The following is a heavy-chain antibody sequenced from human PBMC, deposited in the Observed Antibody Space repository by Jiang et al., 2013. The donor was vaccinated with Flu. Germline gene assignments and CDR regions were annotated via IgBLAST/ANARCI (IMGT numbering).Heavy chain of an antibody. CDR2: IHYSGTT. CDR3: ARYGPGSNLYSSDY. D-gene: IGHD3-10*01. CDR1: GGSINNYF. J-gene: IGHJ4*02. V-gene: IGHV4-59*01. Sequence: PGLVKPSETLSLTCTVSGGSINNYFWSWIRQPPGKGLAWIGYIHYSGTTFYNPSLKSRLTISVDVSRNQFSLMLTSVTAADTAVYFCARYGPGSNLYSSDYWGQGTLVTVSS.